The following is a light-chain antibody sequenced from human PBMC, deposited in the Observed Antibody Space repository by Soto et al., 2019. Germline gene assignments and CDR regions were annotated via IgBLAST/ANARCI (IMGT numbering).Light chain of an antibody. CDR2: GAS. CDR3: QQYGSSPT. Sequence: EIVLTHSPGTLSLSPGERATLSCRASLSVRSSYLAWYQQKPGQAPRLLIYGASTRATGIPDRFSGSGSGTDFTLTISRLEPEDFAVYYCQQYGSSPTFGQGTKVEIK. J-gene: IGKJ1*01. CDR1: LSVRSSY. V-gene: IGKV3-20*01.